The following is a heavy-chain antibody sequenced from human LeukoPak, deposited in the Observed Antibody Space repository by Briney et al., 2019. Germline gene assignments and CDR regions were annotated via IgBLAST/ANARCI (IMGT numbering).Heavy chain of an antibody. CDR2: ISGSGGST. D-gene: IGHD6-13*01. CDR3: AKTTTGYSSGRYPGWPVDY. CDR1: GFTFSSYA. V-gene: IGHV3-23*01. J-gene: IGHJ4*02. Sequence: SGGSLRLSCAASGFTFSSYAIYWVRQAPGKGLEWVSGISGSGGSTYFADSVKGRFPISTNNSKNTEHLQMNSLRAEDTAVYYCAKTTTGYSSGRYPGWPVDYWGQGTLVTVSS.